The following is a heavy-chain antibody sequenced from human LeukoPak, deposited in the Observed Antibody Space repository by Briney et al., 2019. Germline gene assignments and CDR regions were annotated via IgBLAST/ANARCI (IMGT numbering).Heavy chain of an antibody. V-gene: IGHV4-34*01. D-gene: IGHD6-13*01. Sequence: ETLSLTCAVYGGSFSGYYWSWIRQPPGKGLEWIGEINHSGSTNYNPSLKSRVTISVDTSKNQFPLKLSSVTAADTAVYYCARAAYSSSHYFDYWGQGTLVTVSS. CDR3: ARAAYSSSHYFDY. CDR1: GGSFSGYY. CDR2: INHSGST. J-gene: IGHJ4*02.